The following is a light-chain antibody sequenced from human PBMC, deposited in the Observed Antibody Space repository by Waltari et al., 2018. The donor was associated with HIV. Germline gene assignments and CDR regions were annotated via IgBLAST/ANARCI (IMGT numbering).Light chain of an antibody. V-gene: IGLV1-51*01. J-gene: IGLJ3*02. CDR1: ASNIGTFY. CDR3: GTWDASLNLAGV. Sequence: QSALTQPPSVSAAPGQKVTISCSGRASNIGTFYVSWYQQFPGKPPKLIIFDNDQRHSVVPDRFSASKSGTSATLDITGLQTGDEADYYCGTWDASLNLAGVCGGGTRLTVL. CDR2: DND.